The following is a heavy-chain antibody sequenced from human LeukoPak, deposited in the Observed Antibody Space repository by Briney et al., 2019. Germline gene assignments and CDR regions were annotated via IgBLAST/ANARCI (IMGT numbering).Heavy chain of an antibody. CDR2: IWYDGSNK. Sequence: PGGSLRLSCAASGFTFSSYGMHWVRQAPGKGLEWVAVIWYDGSNKYYADSVKGRFTISRDNSKNTLYLQMNSLRAEDTAVYYCAQDIVVVPAASDYFDYWGQGTLVTVSS. CDR3: AQDIVVVPAASDYFDY. CDR1: GFTFSSYG. D-gene: IGHD2-2*01. V-gene: IGHV3-33*06. J-gene: IGHJ4*02.